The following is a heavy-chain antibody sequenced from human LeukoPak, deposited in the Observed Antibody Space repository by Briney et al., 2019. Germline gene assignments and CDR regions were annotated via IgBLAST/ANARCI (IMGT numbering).Heavy chain of an antibody. CDR1: GFTFNNYW. V-gene: IGHV3-7*01. CDR3: ARARITGTTLYYFDY. CDR2: IKQDGADK. J-gene: IGHJ4*02. D-gene: IGHD1/OR15-1a*01. Sequence: GGSLRLSCAASGFTFNNYWMSWVRQAPGKGLEWVANIKQDGADKYYLASVKGRFTISRDNAKNSLYLQMNSLRAEDTAVYYCARARITGTTLYYFDYWGQGTLVTVSS.